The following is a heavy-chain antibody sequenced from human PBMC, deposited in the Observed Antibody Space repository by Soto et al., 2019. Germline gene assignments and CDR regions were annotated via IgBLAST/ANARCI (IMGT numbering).Heavy chain of an antibody. V-gene: IGHV4-31*03. Sequence: QVQLQESGPGLVKPSQTLSLPSTVPGGSVGRGGYYGSGIRQDQGKGREWFGYIYYGGTTYYNPSLKSRVTMSVDTSKNQFSLKLSSVTDAETAVYYCARVGGSGILGPLDYWGQGTLVTVSS. CDR1: GGSVGRGGYY. CDR3: ARVGGSGILGPLDY. D-gene: IGHD3-10*01. CDR2: IYYGGTT. J-gene: IGHJ4*02.